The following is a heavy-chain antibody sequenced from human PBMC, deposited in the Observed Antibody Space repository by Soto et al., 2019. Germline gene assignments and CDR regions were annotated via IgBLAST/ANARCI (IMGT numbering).Heavy chain of an antibody. CDR1: GGSISRSSYY. J-gene: IGHJ4*02. V-gene: IGHV4-39*01. D-gene: IGHD3-10*01. Sequence: QLQLQESGPGLVKPSETLSLTCTVSGGSISRSSYYWVWIRQPPGKGLEWIGNIFYSGSTYYNPSLKSRVTISVDTSKNQFSLKLTSVTAADTAMYYCARLPGGLAFWGQGTLVTVSS. CDR2: IFYSGST. CDR3: ARLPGGLAF.